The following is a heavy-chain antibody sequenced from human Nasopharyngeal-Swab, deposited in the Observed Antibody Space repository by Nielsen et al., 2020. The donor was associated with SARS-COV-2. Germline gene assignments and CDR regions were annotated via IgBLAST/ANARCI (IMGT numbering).Heavy chain of an antibody. V-gene: IGHV3-23*01. J-gene: IGHJ6*02. CDR3: AKSAPRADTTQYYYGSGSYDHYYYYGMDV. D-gene: IGHD3-10*01. CDR2: ISGIGGSA. Sequence: WIRQPPGKGLEWVSAISGIGGSAYYADSVRGRFTISRDNSKNTLYLQMNSLRAEDTAVYYCAKSAPRADTTQYYYGSGSYDHYYYYGMDVWGQGTTVTVSS.